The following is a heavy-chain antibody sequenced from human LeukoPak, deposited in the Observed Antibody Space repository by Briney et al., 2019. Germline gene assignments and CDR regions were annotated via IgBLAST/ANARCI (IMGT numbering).Heavy chain of an antibody. V-gene: IGHV3-21*01. CDR1: GFTFSNFG. CDR2: IGSDATYV. J-gene: IGHJ4*02. Sequence: GGSLRLSCAGSGFTFSNFGFTWVRQAPGTGLDWVAVIGSDATYVHYGDSVQGRFTISRDNARNSVFLQMTSLEVDDTAVYYCARELNFDYWGQGTLVTVSS. CDR3: ARELNFDY.